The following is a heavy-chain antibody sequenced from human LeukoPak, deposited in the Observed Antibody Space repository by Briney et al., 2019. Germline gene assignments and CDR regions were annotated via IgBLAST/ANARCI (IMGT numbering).Heavy chain of an antibody. CDR1: GGSISSYY. J-gene: IGHJ3*02. D-gene: IGHD2-8*01. CDR3: ATTPHPLNGAFDI. Sequence: SETLSLTCTVSGGSISSYYWSWIRQHPGKGLEWIGYIYYSGSTNYNPSLKSRVTISVDTSKNQFSLKLSSVTAADTAVYYCATTPHPLNGAFDIWGQGTMVTVSS. CDR2: IYYSGST. V-gene: IGHV4-59*12.